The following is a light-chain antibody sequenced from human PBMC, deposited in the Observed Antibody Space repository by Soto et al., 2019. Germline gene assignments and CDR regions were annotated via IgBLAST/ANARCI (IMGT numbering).Light chain of an antibody. J-gene: IGKJ1*01. Sequence: EVVLTQSPATLSLSPGEGATLSCRASQSIGNYLAWYQQKPGQAPRLLIYATSNRATGIPARFSGSGSGTDFTLTISSLEPEDFATYYCQQYQKIPWTFGQGTKVEVK. CDR2: ATS. CDR1: QSIGNY. CDR3: QQYQKIPWT. V-gene: IGKV3-11*01.